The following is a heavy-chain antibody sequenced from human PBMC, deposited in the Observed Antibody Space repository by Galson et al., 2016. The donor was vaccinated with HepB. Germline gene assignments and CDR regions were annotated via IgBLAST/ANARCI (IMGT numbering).Heavy chain of an antibody. CDR3: ARVGCSTTSCYRHSPYYFDY. V-gene: IGHV3-74*01. J-gene: IGHJ4*02. Sequence: SLRLSCAASGFTFSSYWMHWVRQAPGKGLVWVSRSNGDGSSTTYADSVKGRFTISRDNAKNTLYLQMNSLRAEDTAVYYCARVGCSTTSCYRHSPYYFDYWGQGTLVTVSS. D-gene: IGHD2-2*01. CDR2: SNGDGSST. CDR1: GFTFSSYW.